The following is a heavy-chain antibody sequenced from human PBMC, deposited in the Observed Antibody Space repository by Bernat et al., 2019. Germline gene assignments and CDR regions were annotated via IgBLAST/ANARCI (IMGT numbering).Heavy chain of an antibody. J-gene: IGHJ2*01. V-gene: IGHV4-31*03. Sequence: QVQLQESGPGLVKPSQTLSLTCTVSGGSISSGGYYWSWIRQHPGKGLEWIGYIYYSGSTYYNPSLKSRVTISVDASKNQSAPMLSSVTAADTAVYDCARVAGGDYVWYFDLWGRGTLVTVSS. D-gene: IGHD2-21*02. CDR3: ARVAGGDYVWYFDL. CDR1: GGSISSGGYY. CDR2: IYYSGST.